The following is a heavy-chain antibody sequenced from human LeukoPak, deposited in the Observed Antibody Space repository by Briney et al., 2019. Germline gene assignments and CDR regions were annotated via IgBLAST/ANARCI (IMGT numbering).Heavy chain of an antibody. J-gene: IGHJ6*02. D-gene: IGHD3-3*01. CDR3: ARVGNYDFRSGFYPIFYFYGMDF. Sequence: PGGSLRLSCAASGFSFNNYGMHWVRQAPGKGLEWVAVISSDGSSEYNADSVKGRFTISRDNSKNTLYLQMNSLRAEDTAMYYCARVGNYDFRSGFYPIFYFYGMDFWGQGTTVTVSS. V-gene: IGHV3-30-3*01. CDR1: GFSFNNYG. CDR2: ISSDGSSE.